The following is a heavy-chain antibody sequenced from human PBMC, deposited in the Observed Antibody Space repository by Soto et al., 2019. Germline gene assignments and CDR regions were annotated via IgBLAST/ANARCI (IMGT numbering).Heavy chain of an antibody. V-gene: IGHV3-23*01. J-gene: IGHJ3*02. CDR2: ISGGGDGT. CDR1: GFTFSSYA. Sequence: GGSLRLSCAASGFTFSSYAMSWVRHAPGKGLEWVSTISGGGDGTYYADCVKGRFTISRDNSRNTVYLQMNSLRAEDTAVYYCAKKGLGSLTTYCSGDDCHYAFDIWGQGTMVTVSS. CDR3: AKKGLGSLTTYCSGDDCHYAFDI. D-gene: IGHD2-15*01.